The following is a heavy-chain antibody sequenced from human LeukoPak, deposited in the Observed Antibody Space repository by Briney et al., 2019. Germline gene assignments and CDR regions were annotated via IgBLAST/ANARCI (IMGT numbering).Heavy chain of an antibody. CDR2: VKQDGSEK. CDR3: ARHLGYCSGGSCSQDGMDV. CDR1: GFTFSSYW. Sequence: GGSLRLSCAASGFTFSSYWMSWVRQAPGKGLEWVANVKQDGSEKYYVDSVKGRFTISRDNAKNSLYLQMNSLRAEDTAVYYCARHLGYCSGGSCSQDGMDVWGQGTTVTVSS. V-gene: IGHV3-7*01. D-gene: IGHD2-15*01. J-gene: IGHJ6*02.